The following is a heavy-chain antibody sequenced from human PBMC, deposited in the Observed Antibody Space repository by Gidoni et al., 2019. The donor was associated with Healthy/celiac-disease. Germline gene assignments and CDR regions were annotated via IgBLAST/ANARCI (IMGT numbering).Heavy chain of an antibody. CDR3: ARDPGYSSSWYGTKFDY. D-gene: IGHD6-13*01. CDR1: GFTFSSYG. J-gene: IGHJ4*02. V-gene: IGHV3-33*01. CDR2: IWYDGSNK. Sequence: QVQLVESGGGVVQPGRSLRLSCAASGFTFSSYGMHWVHQAPGKGLEWVAVIWYDGSNKYYADSVKGRFTISRDNSKNTLYLQMNSLRAEDTAVYYCARDPGYSSSWYGTKFDYWGQGTLVTVSS.